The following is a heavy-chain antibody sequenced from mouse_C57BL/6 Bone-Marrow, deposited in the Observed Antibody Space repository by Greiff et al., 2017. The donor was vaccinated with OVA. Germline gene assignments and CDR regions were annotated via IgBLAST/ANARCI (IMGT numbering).Heavy chain of an antibody. D-gene: IGHD1-1*01. V-gene: IGHV1-18*01. CDR2: INPNNGGT. CDR3: ARGYYGSSFTSFAY. Sequence: VQLKQSGPELVKPGASVKIPCKASGYTFTDYNMDWVKQSHGKSLEWIGDINPNNGGTIYNQKFKGKATLTVDKSSSTAYMELRSLTSEDTAVYYCARGYYGSSFTSFAYWGQGTLVTVSA. CDR1: GYTFTDYN. J-gene: IGHJ3*01.